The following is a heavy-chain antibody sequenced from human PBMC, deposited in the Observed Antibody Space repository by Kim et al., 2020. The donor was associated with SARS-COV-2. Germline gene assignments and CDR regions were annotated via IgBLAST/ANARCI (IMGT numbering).Heavy chain of an antibody. CDR1: GGSISSHY. V-gene: IGHV4-59*11. D-gene: IGHD3-22*01. CDR2: IYYSGST. CDR3: ARIYDSTGNYPNYFDY. J-gene: IGHJ4*02. Sequence: SETLSLTCTVSGGSISSHYWSWIRQPPGKGLEWIGYIYYSGSTKYNPSVKSRVTISLDTSKNQFSLTLSSVTAADTAVYYCARIYDSTGNYPNYFDYWGQGTLVTVSS.